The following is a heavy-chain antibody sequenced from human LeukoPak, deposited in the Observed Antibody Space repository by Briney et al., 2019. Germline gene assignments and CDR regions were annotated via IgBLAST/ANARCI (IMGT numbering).Heavy chain of an antibody. CDR3: ARGAGIVVVPAAHNWFDP. Sequence: PSETLSLTCTVSGGSVSSGSYYWSWIRQPPGKGLEWIGYIYYSGSTNYNPSLKSRVTISVDTSKNQFSLKLSSVTAADTAVYYCARGAGIVVVPAAHNWFDPWGQGTLVTVS. J-gene: IGHJ5*02. CDR1: GGSVSSGSYY. V-gene: IGHV4-61*01. CDR2: IYYSGST. D-gene: IGHD2-2*01.